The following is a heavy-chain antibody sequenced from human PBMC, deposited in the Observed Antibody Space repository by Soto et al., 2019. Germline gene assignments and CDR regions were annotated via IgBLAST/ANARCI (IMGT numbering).Heavy chain of an antibody. CDR3: VCNVGARPSPIDY. D-gene: IGHD1-26*01. CDR2: IIPIFGTA. J-gene: IGHJ4*02. CDR1: GGTFSSYA. V-gene: IGHV1-69*13. Sequence: SVKASCKASGGTFSSYAISWVRQAPGQGLEWMGGIIPIFGTANYAQKFQGRVTITADESTSTAYMELSSLRSEDTAVYYGVCNVGARPSPIDYWGQGTLVTVSS.